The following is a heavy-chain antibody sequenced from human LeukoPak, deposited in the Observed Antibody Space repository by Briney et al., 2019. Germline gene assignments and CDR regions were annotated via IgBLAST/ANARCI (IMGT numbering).Heavy chain of an antibody. J-gene: IGHJ4*02. D-gene: IGHD3-10*01. V-gene: IGHV3-23*01. CDR1: GFTFKNYA. CDR2: ISASGGST. Sequence: GGSLRLSCAASGFTFKNYAMNWVRQAPGKGLEWASAISASGGSTFIADSVKGRFIVSRDNSQNTLYLQVNSLRAEDTAVYYCAKGGDDYYGSGSHYPFDYWGQGTLVTVSS. CDR3: AKGGDDYYGSGSHYPFDY.